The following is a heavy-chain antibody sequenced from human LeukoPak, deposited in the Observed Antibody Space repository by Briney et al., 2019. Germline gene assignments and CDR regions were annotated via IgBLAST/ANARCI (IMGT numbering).Heavy chain of an antibody. CDR3: ARVSGYDWESFYDY. Sequence: TSETLSLTCTVSGGSISSSSYYWGWIRQPPGKGLEWIGSIYYSGSTYYNPSLKSRVTISVDTSKNQFSLKLSSVTAADTAVYYCARVSGYDWESFYDYWGQGTLVTVSS. CDR1: GGSISSSSYY. J-gene: IGHJ4*02. D-gene: IGHD5-12*01. V-gene: IGHV4-39*07. CDR2: IYYSGST.